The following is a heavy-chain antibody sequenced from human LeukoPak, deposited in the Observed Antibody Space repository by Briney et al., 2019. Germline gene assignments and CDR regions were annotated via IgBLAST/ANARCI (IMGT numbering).Heavy chain of an antibody. CDR3: ARDFYSSGYYLPTIY. J-gene: IGHJ4*02. V-gene: IGHV1-46*01. Sequence: ASVKVSCKASGYTFTSYYMHWVRQAPGQGLEWMGIINPSGGSTSYAQKFQGRVTMTRDTSTSTVYMELSSLRSEDTAVYYCARDFYSSGYYLPTIYWGQGTLVTVSS. D-gene: IGHD3-22*01. CDR2: INPSGGST. CDR1: GYTFTSYY.